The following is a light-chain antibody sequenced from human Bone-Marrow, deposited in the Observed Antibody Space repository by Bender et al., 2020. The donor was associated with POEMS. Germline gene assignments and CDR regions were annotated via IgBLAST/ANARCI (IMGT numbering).Light chain of an antibody. CDR3: SSYTSSSFVV. Sequence: QSALTQPASVSGSPGQSITIFCTGTSSDVGGYNYVSWYQQHPGKVPKLIIYYVSDRASGVSYRFSGSKSGNTASLTISGLQAEDEADYYCSSYTSSSFVVFGGGTKLTVL. J-gene: IGLJ2*01. V-gene: IGLV2-14*01. CDR2: YVS. CDR1: SSDVGGYNY.